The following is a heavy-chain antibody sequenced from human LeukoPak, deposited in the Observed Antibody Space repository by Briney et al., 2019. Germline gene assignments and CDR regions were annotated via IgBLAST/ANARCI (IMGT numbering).Heavy chain of an antibody. CDR3: ARAPDPNFYDRSGFDY. CDR2: IHYSGST. V-gene: IGHV4-31*03. CDR1: GGSISRGAYY. Sequence: SQTLSLTCTVSGGSISRGAYYWSWIRQHPGKGLEWIGYIHYSGSTYYNPSLKSRVTISVDTSKNQFSLNLSSGTAADTAVYYCARAPDPNFYDRSGFDYWGQGTLITVSS. D-gene: IGHD3-22*01. J-gene: IGHJ4*02.